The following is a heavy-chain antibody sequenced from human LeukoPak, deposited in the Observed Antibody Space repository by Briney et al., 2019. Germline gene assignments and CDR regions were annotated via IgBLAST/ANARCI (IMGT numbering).Heavy chain of an antibody. Sequence: ASVKVSCKASGYTFTSYGISWVRQAPGQGLEWMGWISAYNGNTNYAQKLQGRVTMTTDTSTSTAYMELRSLRSDDTAVYYRARDVSGSYSCFFDSWGQGTLVTVSS. J-gene: IGHJ4*02. CDR1: GYTFTSYG. CDR2: ISAYNGNT. CDR3: ARDVSGSYSCFFDS. D-gene: IGHD1-26*01. V-gene: IGHV1-18*01.